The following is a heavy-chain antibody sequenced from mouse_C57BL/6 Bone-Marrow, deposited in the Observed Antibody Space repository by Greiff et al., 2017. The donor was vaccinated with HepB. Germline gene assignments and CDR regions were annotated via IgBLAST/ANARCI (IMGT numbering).Heavy chain of an antibody. D-gene: IGHD1-1*01. Sequence: QVQLKESGAELVRPGASVKLSCKASGYTFTDYYINWVKQRPGQGLEWIARIYPGSGNTYYNEKFKGKATLTAEKSSSTAYMQLSSLTSEDSAVYFCAREEVHLLLRQWGFAYWGQGTLVTVSA. CDR1: GYTFTDYY. CDR2: IYPGSGNT. J-gene: IGHJ3*01. V-gene: IGHV1-76*01. CDR3: AREEVHLLLRQWGFAY.